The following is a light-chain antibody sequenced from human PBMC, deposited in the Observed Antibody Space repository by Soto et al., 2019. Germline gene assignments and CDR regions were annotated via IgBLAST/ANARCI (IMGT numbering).Light chain of an antibody. CDR3: CSYAGSRTPNV. CDR1: SSDVGSYNL. Sequence: QSVLTQPASVSGSPGQSITISCTGTSSDVGSYNLVSWYQQYPGKAPKLMIYEGSKRPSGVSNRFSGSKSGNTASLTISELQAEDEADYYCCSYAGSRTPNVFGTGTKSPS. V-gene: IGLV2-23*01. J-gene: IGLJ1*01. CDR2: EGS.